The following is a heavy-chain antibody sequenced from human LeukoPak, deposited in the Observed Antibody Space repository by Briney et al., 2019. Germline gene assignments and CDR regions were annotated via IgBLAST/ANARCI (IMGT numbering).Heavy chain of an antibody. Sequence: GGSLDPSFAALEFTFASYAMSWARKAQGKGLNWAPAISGSGGSTYYADSVKGRFTISRDNSKNTLYLQMNSLRAEDTAVYYCAKDRDFWSGYYISAFDIWGQGIMVTVSS. J-gene: IGHJ3*02. CDR3: AKDRDFWSGYYISAFDI. D-gene: IGHD3-3*01. V-gene: IGHV3-23*01. CDR1: EFTFASYA. CDR2: ISGSGGST.